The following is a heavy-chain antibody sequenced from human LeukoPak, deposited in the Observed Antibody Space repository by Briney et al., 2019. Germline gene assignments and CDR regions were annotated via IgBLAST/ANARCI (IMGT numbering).Heavy chain of an antibody. CDR3: ARDLVVVTAIGARYYYGMDV. V-gene: IGHV3-30-3*01. J-gene: IGHJ6*02. CDR2: ISHDGTNQ. CDR1: RFIFSTYP. D-gene: IGHD2-21*02. Sequence: GRSLTLSCAASRFIFSTYPMHWVRQAPGKGLEWLALISHDGTNQHFADSVKGRFTISRDNSKNTLYLQMNSLRPDDTAVYYCARDLVVVTAIGARYYYGMDVWGQGTTVTVSS.